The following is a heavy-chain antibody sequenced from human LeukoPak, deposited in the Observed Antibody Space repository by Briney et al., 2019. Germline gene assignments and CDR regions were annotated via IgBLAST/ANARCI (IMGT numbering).Heavy chain of an antibody. CDR3: ARDLIDYGSGSYYALGY. CDR2: IYSGGTT. J-gene: IGHJ4*02. Sequence: GGSLRLSCAASGFTVSSNYMSWVRQAPGKGLEWVSVIYSGGTTYYAGSVKGRFTISRDNSKNTLYLQMNSLRAEDTAVYYCARDLIDYGSGSYYALGYWGQGTLVTVSS. V-gene: IGHV3-53*05. CDR1: GFTVSSNY. D-gene: IGHD3-10*01.